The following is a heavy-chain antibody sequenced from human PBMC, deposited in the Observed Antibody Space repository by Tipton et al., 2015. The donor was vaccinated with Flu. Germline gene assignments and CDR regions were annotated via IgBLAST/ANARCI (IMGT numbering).Heavy chain of an antibody. Sequence: TLSLTCSVSGDSMRSYYWSWIRQPPGKGLEWIGTIYYNGSTDYNPSLSSRLTISVDMSKNQFSLKLTSVTAADTAVYYCARGQTYYYGSSVAFVLWGQGTMVTVSS. J-gene: IGHJ3*01. V-gene: IGHV4-59*01. CDR2: IYYNGST. D-gene: IGHD3-10*01. CDR3: ARGQTYYYGSSVAFVL. CDR1: GDSMRSYY.